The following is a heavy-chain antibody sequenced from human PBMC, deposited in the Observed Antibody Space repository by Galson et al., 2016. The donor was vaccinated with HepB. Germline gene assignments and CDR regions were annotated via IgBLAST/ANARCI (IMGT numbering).Heavy chain of an antibody. CDR1: GFTLSRYW. D-gene: IGHD2-21*02. CDR3: ARTYCGGDCITYDF. Sequence: SLRLSCAASGFTLSRYWMSWVRQAPGKGLEWVANINEDGSGKYYLKSVKGRFTISRDNAKRSIYLQMNSLRVADTAVYYCARTYCGGDCITYDFWGQGALVIVSS. J-gene: IGHJ4*02. CDR2: INEDGSGK. V-gene: IGHV3-7*03.